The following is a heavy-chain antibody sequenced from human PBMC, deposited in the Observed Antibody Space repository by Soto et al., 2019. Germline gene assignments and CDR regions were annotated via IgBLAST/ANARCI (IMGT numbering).Heavy chain of an antibody. Sequence: QVLLQESGPGLVKPSETLSLTCTVSGGSISSLYWAWIRQPAGKGLEWIGRIFPSGDSNYNPSLKSRVSMSLDTSKNQFSLTVTSVTAVDTAVYYCARASRCKSEYECFAWLDFWGQGTLVTVSS. CDR2: IFPSGDS. V-gene: IGHV4-4*07. CDR1: GGSISSLY. D-gene: IGHD6-6*01. J-gene: IGHJ4*02. CDR3: ARASRCKSEYECFAWLDF.